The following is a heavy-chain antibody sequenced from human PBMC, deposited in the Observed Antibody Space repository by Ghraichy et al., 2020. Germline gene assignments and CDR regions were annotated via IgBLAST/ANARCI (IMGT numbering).Heavy chain of an antibody. CDR3: ARVPAGLSWFDP. Sequence: SETLSLTCTVSGGSIRSYYWSWIRQPPGKGLEWIGYIYYSGSTNYNPSLKSRVTISVDTSKNQFSLKLSSVTAADTAVYYCARVPAGLSWFDPWGQGTLVTVSS. J-gene: IGHJ5*02. CDR2: IYYSGST. V-gene: IGHV4-59*01. CDR1: GGSIRSYY. D-gene: IGHD3-16*02.